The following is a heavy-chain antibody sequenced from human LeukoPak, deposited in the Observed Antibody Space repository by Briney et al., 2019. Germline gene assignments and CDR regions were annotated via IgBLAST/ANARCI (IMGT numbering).Heavy chain of an antibody. V-gene: IGHV1-2*02. D-gene: IGHD3-22*01. Sequence: GASVKVSCKASGYTFTGYYMHWVRQAPGQGLEWMGWINPNSGGTNYAQKFQGRVTMTRDTSISTAYMELSRLRSDDTAVYYCARGRRYYDSSGYYSDWFDPWGQGTLVTVSS. CDR2: INPNSGGT. J-gene: IGHJ5*02. CDR3: ARGRRYYDSSGYYSDWFDP. CDR1: GYTFTGYY.